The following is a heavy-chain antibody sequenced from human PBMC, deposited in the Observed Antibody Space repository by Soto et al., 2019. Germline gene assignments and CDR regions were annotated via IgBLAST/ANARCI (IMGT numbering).Heavy chain of an antibody. V-gene: IGHV3-23*01. CDR2: ISAGSEGA. D-gene: IGHD2-15*01. Sequence: EVQLLESGGGLVQPGGAVRLSCAASGFTFSSHAMSWVRQAPGKGLEWISSISAGSEGAYYADSVKGRFTISRDNSNNTLYLQMNRLRAEDTAVYYCARDLWWYLHWGQGTLVTVSS. J-gene: IGHJ4*02. CDR3: ARDLWWYLH. CDR1: GFTFSSHA.